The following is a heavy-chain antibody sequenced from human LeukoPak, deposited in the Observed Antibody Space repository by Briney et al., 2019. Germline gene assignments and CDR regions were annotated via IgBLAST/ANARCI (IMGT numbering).Heavy chain of an antibody. CDR2: INSDGSST. D-gene: IGHD3-10*01. V-gene: IGHV3-74*01. J-gene: IGHJ4*02. CDR1: GFTFNSHW. CDR3: ARGGFGSGPDY. Sequence: GGSLRLSCAASGFTFNSHWMHWVRQAPGKGLVWVSYINSDGSSTIYADSVKGRFTISRDNAKNTMNLQMNSLRAEDTAVYYCARGGFGSGPDYWGQGTLVTVSS.